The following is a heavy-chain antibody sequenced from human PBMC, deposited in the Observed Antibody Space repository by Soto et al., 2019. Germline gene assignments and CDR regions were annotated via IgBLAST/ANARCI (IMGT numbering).Heavy chain of an antibody. D-gene: IGHD6-13*01. J-gene: IGHJ4*02. V-gene: IGHV4-39*01. Sequence: SETLSLTCTVSGGSISSSSYYWGWIRQPPGKGLEWIGSIYYSGSTYYNPSLKSRVTISVDTSKNQFSLKLSSVTAADTAVYYCAAPGGGYSSSWYQPMRYDYWGQGTLVTVSS. CDR2: IYYSGST. CDR3: AAPGGGYSSSWYQPMRYDY. CDR1: GGSISSSSYY.